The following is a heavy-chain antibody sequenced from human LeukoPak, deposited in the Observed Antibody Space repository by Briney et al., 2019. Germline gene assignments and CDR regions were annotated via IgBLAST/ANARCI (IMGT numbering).Heavy chain of an antibody. V-gene: IGHV3-30*04. D-gene: IGHD3-22*01. CDR3: ARSYDASSGYYGLDY. CDR2: ISYDGSNK. J-gene: IGHJ4*02. Sequence: PGGSLRLSCAASGFTFSSYAMHWVRQAPGKGLEWVAVISYDGSNKYYAESVKGRFTISRDNSKNTLYLQMNSLRAEDTAVYYCARSYDASSGYYGLDYWGQGTLVTVSS. CDR1: GFTFSSYA.